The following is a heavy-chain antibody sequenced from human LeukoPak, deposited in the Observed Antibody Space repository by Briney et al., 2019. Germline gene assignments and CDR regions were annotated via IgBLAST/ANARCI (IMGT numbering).Heavy chain of an antibody. CDR3: ASFYGSGSYPYFDY. D-gene: IGHD3-10*01. V-gene: IGHV4-4*07. CDR1: GGSISSYY. CDR2: IYTSGST. J-gene: IGHJ4*02. Sequence: SETLSLTCTVSGGSISSYYWSWIRQPAGKGLEWIGRIYTSGSTNYNPSLKSRVTMSVDTSKNQFSLKLSSVTAADTAVYYCASFYGSGSYPYFDYWGQGTLVTVSS.